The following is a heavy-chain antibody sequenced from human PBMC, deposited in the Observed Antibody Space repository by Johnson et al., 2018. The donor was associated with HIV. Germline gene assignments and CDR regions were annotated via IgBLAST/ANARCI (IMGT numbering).Heavy chain of an antibody. D-gene: IGHD6-13*01. CDR1: GFTFSSYG. CDR2: IWFDGSNK. J-gene: IGHJ3*02. Sequence: QVQLVESGGGVVQPGTSLRLSCEASGFTFSSYGMHWVRQAPGKGLEWAAVIWFDGSNKYYADSVKGRFTISRDNSENTLYLQMDSLRAEDTAVYYCTTDLAAVGSGAFDIWGQGTMVTVSS. CDR3: TTDLAAVGSGAFDI. V-gene: IGHV3-33*01.